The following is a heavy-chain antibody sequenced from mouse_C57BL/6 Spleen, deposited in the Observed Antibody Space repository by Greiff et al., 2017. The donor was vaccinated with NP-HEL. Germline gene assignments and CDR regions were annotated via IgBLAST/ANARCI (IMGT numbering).Heavy chain of an antibody. V-gene: IGHV1-53*01. CDR1: GYTFTSYL. CDR2: INPSHGGT. Sequence: VQLQQPVTELVMPGASVKLSCKSSGYTFTSYLMHWVKQRPGQGFAWIGNINPSHGGTNYNEKFKSKATLTVDKSSSTAYMQLSSLTSEDSAVYYCTRTTVVAYYAMDYWGQGTSVSVSS. CDR3: TRTTVVAYYAMDY. J-gene: IGHJ4*01. D-gene: IGHD1-1*01.